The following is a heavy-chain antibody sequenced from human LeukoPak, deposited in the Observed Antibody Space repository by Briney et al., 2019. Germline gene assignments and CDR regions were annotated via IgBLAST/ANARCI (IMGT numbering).Heavy chain of an antibody. D-gene: IGHD2-15*01. CDR3: ARDRGRGYFDY. Sequence: SHTLSLTSTVSGYSISSGYYWGWIRPPPRNWLEWIGRIYHSASTYYNPSLKTLLTISIDNSKNHFSLNLTSLTSPHTPVYSSARDRGRGYFDYWGQATLVTVSS. CDR1: GYSISSGYY. J-gene: IGHJ4*02. V-gene: IGHV4-38-2*02. CDR2: IYHSAST.